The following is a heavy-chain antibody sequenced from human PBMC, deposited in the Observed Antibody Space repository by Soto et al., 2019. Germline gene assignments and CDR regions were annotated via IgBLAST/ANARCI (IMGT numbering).Heavy chain of an antibody. J-gene: IGHJ4*02. CDR2: ISSTSNTI. CDR3: ARDRGCSGGICYRDLGY. V-gene: IGHV3-48*01. D-gene: IGHD2-15*01. CDR1: GFTFSTYS. Sequence: EVQLVESGGGLVQPGGSLRLSCAASGFTFSTYSMSWVRQAPGKGLEWVSYISSTSNTIYYTDSVKGRFTISRDNAKNSLYLHMNRLSAEATAVYYCARDRGCSGGICYRDLGYWGQGTLVTVSS.